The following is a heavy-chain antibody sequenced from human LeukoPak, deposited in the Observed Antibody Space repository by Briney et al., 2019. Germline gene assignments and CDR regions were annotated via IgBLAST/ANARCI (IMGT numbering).Heavy chain of an antibody. D-gene: IGHD3-3*01. CDR1: GYTFTSYG. J-gene: IGHJ3*02. V-gene: IGHV1-18*01. CDR2: ISAYNGNT. CDR3: ARDWDDFWSGYLQDDAFDI. Sequence: AASVKVSCKASGYTFTSYGISWVRQAPGQGLEWMGWISAYNGNTNHAQKLQGRVTMTTDTSTSTAYMELRSLRSDDTAVYYCARDWDDFWSGYLQDDAFDIWGQGTMVTVSS.